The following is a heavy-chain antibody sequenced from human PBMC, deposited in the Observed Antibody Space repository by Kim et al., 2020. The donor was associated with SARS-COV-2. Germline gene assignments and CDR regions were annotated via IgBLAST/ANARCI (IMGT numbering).Heavy chain of an antibody. J-gene: IGHJ6*02. CDR1: GFTFSSYA. CDR2: ISGSGGST. D-gene: IGHD3-10*01. V-gene: IGHV3-23*01. CDR3: AKETTYGSGSLSGMDV. Sequence: GGSLRLSCAASGFTFSSYAMSWVRQAPGKGLEWVSAISGSGGSTYYADSVKGRFTISRDNSKNTLYLQMNSLRAEDTAVYYCAKETTYGSGSLSGMDVWGQGTTVTVSS.